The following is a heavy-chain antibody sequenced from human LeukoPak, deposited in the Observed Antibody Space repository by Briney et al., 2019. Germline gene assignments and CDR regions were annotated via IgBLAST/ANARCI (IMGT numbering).Heavy chain of an antibody. Sequence: GGSLRLSCAASGFTFSSYDMSWVRQAPGKGMEWVSASGGDGGSTYAESVKGRFTISRDNSKNTLYLQMNSLRAEDTAVYYCAKGRGVNWFDPWGQGTLVTVSS. CDR1: GFTFSSYD. CDR2: SGGDGGST. J-gene: IGHJ5*02. CDR3: AKGRGVNWFDP. V-gene: IGHV3-23*01.